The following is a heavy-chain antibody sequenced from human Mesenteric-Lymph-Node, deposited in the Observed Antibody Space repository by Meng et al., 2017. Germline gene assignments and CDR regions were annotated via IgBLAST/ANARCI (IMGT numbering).Heavy chain of an antibody. CDR1: GFTFSNHG. V-gene: IGHV3-23*01. CDR3: AKIGVTGNWYFDI. J-gene: IGHJ2*01. D-gene: IGHD3-22*01. CDR2: ISGSGGMT. Sequence: GGSLRLSCAASGFTFSNHGMSWVRQAPGKGLEWVSSISGSGGMTFYTDSVKGRFTVSRDNSKNTLFLQMNSLRAEDTAVYYCAKIGVTGNWYFDIWGRGTLVTVSS.